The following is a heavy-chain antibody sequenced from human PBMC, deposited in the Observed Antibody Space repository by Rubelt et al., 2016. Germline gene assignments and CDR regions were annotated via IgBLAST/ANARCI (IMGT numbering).Heavy chain of an antibody. CDR2: MNPNSGDA. D-gene: IGHD2-2*01. V-gene: IGHV1-8*01. Sequence: QLQLVQSGAEVKKPGASVKVSCKASGYTFTSYDINWVRQATGQGLEWMGWMNPNSGDAGYAQKFQGRLTMTRHTNSSRSTAYMELSSRGPEATAVYYGARGLSFTSRGDSGGQGTLVTVSS. J-gene: IGHJ4*02. CDR1: GYTFTSYD. CDR3: ARGLSFTSRGDS.